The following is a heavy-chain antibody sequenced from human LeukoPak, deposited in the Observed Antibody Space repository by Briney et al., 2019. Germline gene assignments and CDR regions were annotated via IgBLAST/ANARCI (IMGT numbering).Heavy chain of an antibody. D-gene: IGHD3-22*01. CDR3: APGNSGYYFV. Sequence: SETLSLTCTVSGGSISSGSYYWGWIRQPPGKGLEWIGSIYYSGSTYYNPSLKSRVTISVDTSKNQFSLKLSSVTAADTAVYYCAPGNSGYYFVWGQGTLVTVSS. CDR2: IYYSGST. J-gene: IGHJ4*02. CDR1: GGSISSGSYY. V-gene: IGHV4-39*07.